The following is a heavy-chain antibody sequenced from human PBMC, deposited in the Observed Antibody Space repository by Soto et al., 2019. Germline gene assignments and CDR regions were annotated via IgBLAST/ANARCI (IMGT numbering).Heavy chain of an antibody. Sequence: GGSLRLSCAASGFTFSSYAMSWVRQAPGKGLEWVSAISGSGGSTYYADSVKGRFTTSRDNSKNTLYLQMNSLRAEDTAVYYCAKSAAYYDILTGYYYWGQGTLVTVSS. CDR3: AKSAAYYDILTGYYY. CDR2: ISGSGGST. CDR1: GFTFSSYA. D-gene: IGHD3-9*01. J-gene: IGHJ4*02. V-gene: IGHV3-23*01.